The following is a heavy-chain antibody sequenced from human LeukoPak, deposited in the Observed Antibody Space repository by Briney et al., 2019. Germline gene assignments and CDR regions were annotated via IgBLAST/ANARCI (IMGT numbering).Heavy chain of an antibody. CDR3: AKEGMATPYYYYGMDV. Sequence: PGGSLRLSCAASGFTFSSYAMSWVRQAPGKGLEWVSAISGSGGSTYYADSVKGRFTISRDNSKNTLYLQMNSLRAEDTAVYYCAKEGMATPYYYYGMDVWGQGTTVPVSS. J-gene: IGHJ6*02. D-gene: IGHD5-24*01. V-gene: IGHV3-23*01. CDR1: GFTFSSYA. CDR2: ISGSGGST.